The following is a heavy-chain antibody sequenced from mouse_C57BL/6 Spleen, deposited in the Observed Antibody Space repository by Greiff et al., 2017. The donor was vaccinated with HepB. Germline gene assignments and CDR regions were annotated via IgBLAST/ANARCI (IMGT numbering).Heavy chain of an antibody. V-gene: IGHV1-80*01. J-gene: IGHJ2*01. CDR1: GYAFSSYW. CDR3: ARGYGSLYYFDY. CDR2: IYPGDGDT. D-gene: IGHD1-1*01. Sequence: QVHVKQSGAELVKPGASVKISCKASGYAFSSYWMNWVKQRPGKGLEWIGQIYPGDGDTNYNGKFKGKATLTADKSSSTAYMQLSSLTSEDSAVYFCARGYGSLYYFDYWGQGTTLTVSS.